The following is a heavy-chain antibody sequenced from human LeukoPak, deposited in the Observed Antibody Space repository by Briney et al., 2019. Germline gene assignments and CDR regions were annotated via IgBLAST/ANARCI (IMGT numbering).Heavy chain of an antibody. J-gene: IGHJ6*03. Sequence: SVKVSCKASGGTFSSYAISWVRQAPGQGLEWMGGIIPIFGTANYAQKFQGRVTITTDESTSTAYMELSSLRSEDTAVYYCGRVCRVNYYYYYMDVWGKGTTVTVSS. CDR3: GRVCRVNYYYYYMDV. V-gene: IGHV1-69*05. CDR1: GGTFSSYA. CDR2: IIPIFGTA. D-gene: IGHD2-15*01.